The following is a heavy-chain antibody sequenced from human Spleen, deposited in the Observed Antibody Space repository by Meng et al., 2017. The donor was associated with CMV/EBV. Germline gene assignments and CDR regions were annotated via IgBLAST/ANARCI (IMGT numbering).Heavy chain of an antibody. CDR2: ISRSGNVI. Sequence: GGSLRLSCAASGFTFSDYYMSWIRQAPGKGLEWVSYISRSGNVIYHADSVKGRFTISRDNAKNPLYLQMNSLRAEDTAVYYCARDKRGAFDIWGQGTMVTVSS. V-gene: IGHV3-11*01. D-gene: IGHD3-10*01. J-gene: IGHJ3*02. CDR3: ARDKRGAFDI. CDR1: GFTFSDYY.